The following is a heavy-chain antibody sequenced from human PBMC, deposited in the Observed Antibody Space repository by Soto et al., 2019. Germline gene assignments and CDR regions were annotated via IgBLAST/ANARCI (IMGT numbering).Heavy chain of an antibody. V-gene: IGHV4-31*03. Sequence: QVQLQESGPGLVKPSQTLSLTCTVSGGSINSGGYYWSWIRQHPGMGLEWIGYIFYSGSTYYNPSLKSRVTISVDTSKNQFSLKLSSVTAADTAVYYRAREMTTAFDLWGRGTLVTVSS. CDR1: GGSINSGGYY. CDR2: IFYSGST. D-gene: IGHD4-17*01. CDR3: AREMTTAFDL. J-gene: IGHJ2*01.